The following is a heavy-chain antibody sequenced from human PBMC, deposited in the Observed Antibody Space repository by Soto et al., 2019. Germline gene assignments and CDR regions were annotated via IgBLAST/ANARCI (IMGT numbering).Heavy chain of an antibody. V-gene: IGHV4-30-2*01. CDR3: ARAQFYSGSGNYNNLMFDV. Sequence: PSETLSLTCAVSGGSIGGVGYSWSWIRQPPGGGLEWIGYMYHSGTSLKSPSLKTRLTMSLDMSKNQFSLTLNSMTAADTTVYYCARAQFYSGSGNYNNLMFDVWGQGIQVTVSS. D-gene: IGHD3-10*01. J-gene: IGHJ5*02. CDR1: GGSIGGVGYS. CDR2: MYHSGTS.